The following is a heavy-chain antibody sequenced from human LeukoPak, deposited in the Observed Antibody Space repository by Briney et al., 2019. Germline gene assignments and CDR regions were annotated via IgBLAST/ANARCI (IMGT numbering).Heavy chain of an antibody. V-gene: IGHV3-48*03. J-gene: IGHJ3*02. CDR3: ARDQYSNYPIDAFDI. D-gene: IGHD4-11*01. Sequence: PGGSLRLSCAASGFTFSSYEMNWVRQAPGKGLEWVSYISSSGSTIYYADSVKGRFTISRDNAKNSLYLQMNSLRAEDTAVYYCARDQYSNYPIDAFDIWGQGTMVTVSS. CDR2: ISSSGSTI. CDR1: GFTFSSYE.